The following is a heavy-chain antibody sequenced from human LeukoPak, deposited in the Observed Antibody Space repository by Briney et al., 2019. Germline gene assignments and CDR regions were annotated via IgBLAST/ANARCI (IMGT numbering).Heavy chain of an antibody. CDR2: ITGSSTTI. D-gene: IGHD3-10*01. CDR1: GFTFDNYA. V-gene: IGHV3-23*01. CDR3: AKPYSYGSGSYDF. J-gene: IGHJ4*02. Sequence: PGGSLGLSCAASGFTFDNYAMNWVRQAPGKGLEWLSVITGSSTTIVDADSVRGRFTISRDNSKNTLYLQMNSLRAEDTAVYYCAKPYSYGSGSYDFWGQGTLVTVSS.